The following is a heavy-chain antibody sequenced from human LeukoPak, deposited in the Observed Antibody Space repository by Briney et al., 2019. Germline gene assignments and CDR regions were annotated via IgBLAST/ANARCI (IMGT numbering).Heavy chain of an antibody. V-gene: IGHV4-39*01. CDR2: IYYGGSA. Sequence: SETLPLTCTVSGDSVSSTGYYWGWIRQPPGKGLEWIGTIYYGGSAYYNPSLKSRVTMSEDTSRNQFSLRLSSVNAADTAVYYCAKAGARYSYSSGLYAFDVWGQGTMVTVSS. J-gene: IGHJ3*01. D-gene: IGHD3-22*01. CDR1: GDSVSSTGYY. CDR3: AKAGARYSYSSGLYAFDV.